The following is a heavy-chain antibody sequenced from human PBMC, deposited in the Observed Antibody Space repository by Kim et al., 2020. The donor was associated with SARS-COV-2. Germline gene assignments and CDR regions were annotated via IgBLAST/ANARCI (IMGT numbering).Heavy chain of an antibody. CDR2: ISNGGSTI. V-gene: IGHV3-11*01. J-gene: IGHJ6*02. CDR1: GFTFSAYY. D-gene: IGHD1-1*01. Sequence: GGSLRLSCAASGFTFSAYYMNWIRQAPGKGLEWVSYISNGGSTIYYGDSVKGRFTISRDDAKNLLYLQMDSLRAEDTAIYYCARSTPFYYDYGMDVWGQGTAVTV. CDR3: ARSTPFYYDYGMDV.